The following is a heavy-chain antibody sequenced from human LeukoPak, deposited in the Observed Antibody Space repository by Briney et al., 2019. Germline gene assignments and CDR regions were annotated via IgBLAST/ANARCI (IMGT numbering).Heavy chain of an antibody. D-gene: IGHD3-16*01. Sequence: GGSLRLSCAASGFTFSSHWMHWVRQAPGQGLVWVSGINEDGSQTTYVDSVKGRFTISRDNAKNTLHLQMNSLRGEDTALYYCVRDLTHYGGFDCWGRGTLVTVSS. J-gene: IGHJ4*02. CDR1: GFTFSSHW. CDR3: VRDLTHYGGFDC. V-gene: IGHV3-74*01. CDR2: INEDGSQT.